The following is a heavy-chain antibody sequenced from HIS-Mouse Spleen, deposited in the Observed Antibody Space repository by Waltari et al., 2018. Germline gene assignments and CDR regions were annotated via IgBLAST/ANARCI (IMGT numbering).Heavy chain of an antibody. D-gene: IGHD1-7*01. CDR2: FCPAYGET. V-gene: IGHV1-24*01. J-gene: IGHJ4*02. CDR3: ATDLITGTTRGFDY. CDR1: GYTLTELS. Sequence: QVQLVQSGAEVKKPGASVKVSCKVSGYTLTELSMHWVRQAPGKGLEWMGGFCPAYGETIYGQKFQGRGTMTEDTSTDTAYMELSNLRSEDTAVYYCATDLITGTTRGFDYWGQGTLVTVSS.